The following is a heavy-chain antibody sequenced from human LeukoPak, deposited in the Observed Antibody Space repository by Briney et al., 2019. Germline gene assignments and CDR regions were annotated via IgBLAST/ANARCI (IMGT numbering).Heavy chain of an antibody. CDR1: GFTFSSYS. J-gene: IGHJ4*02. Sequence: GGSLRLSCAASGFTFSSYSMNWVRHAPGKGLGWVSYISSSSSTIYYADSVKGRFTISRDNAKNSLYLQMNSLRAEDTAVYYCARDVRYSGCDAVYYWGQGALVTVSS. CDR2: ISSSSSTI. V-gene: IGHV3-48*01. D-gene: IGHD5-12*01. CDR3: ARDVRYSGCDAVYY.